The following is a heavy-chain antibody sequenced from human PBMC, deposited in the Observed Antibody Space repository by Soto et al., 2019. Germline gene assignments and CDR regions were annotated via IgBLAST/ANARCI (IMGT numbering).Heavy chain of an antibody. CDR3: ATIKPYYYDSSGYRYFDY. Sequence: QVQLVQSGAEVKKPGSSVKVSCKASGGTFSSYAISWVRQAAGQGLEWMGGIIPIFGTANYAQKFQGRVTITADEATSTAYMELSSLRSEDTAVYYCATIKPYYYDSSGYRYFDYWRQGTLVTVSS. CDR1: GGTFSSYA. D-gene: IGHD3-22*01. CDR2: IIPIFGTA. V-gene: IGHV1-69*01. J-gene: IGHJ4*02.